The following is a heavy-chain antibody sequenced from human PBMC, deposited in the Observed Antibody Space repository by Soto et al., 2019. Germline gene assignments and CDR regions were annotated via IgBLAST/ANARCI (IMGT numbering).Heavy chain of an antibody. CDR1: GYTFTSYG. CDR3: PRAPPPFGY. D-gene: IGHD3-10*01. J-gene: IGHJ4*02. CDR2: ISAYNGNT. V-gene: IGHV1-18*01. Sequence: QVQLVQSGAEVKKPGASVKVSCKASGYTFTSYGIGWVRQAPGQGLEWMGWISAYNGNTNYPQKLQGRVTMTTDTPTSKAYMELRGLRSAEPPVYYGPRAPPPFGYWGKGTLVTVSS.